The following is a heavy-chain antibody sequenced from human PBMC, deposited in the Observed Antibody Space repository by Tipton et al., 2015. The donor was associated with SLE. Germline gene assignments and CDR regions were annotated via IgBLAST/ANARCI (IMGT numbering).Heavy chain of an antibody. CDR3: AASRAKTLGNWFDP. Sequence: TLSLTCSVSGGSINNNNYNWGWIRQPPGKGLEWVAIISSSGSTYYNPSLNSRVVISLDTDQFSLEVRSVTAADTAVYFCAASRAKTLGNWFDPWGQGTLVTVSS. V-gene: IGHV4-39*01. CDR2: ISSSGST. J-gene: IGHJ5*02. D-gene: IGHD7-27*01. CDR1: GGSINNNNYN.